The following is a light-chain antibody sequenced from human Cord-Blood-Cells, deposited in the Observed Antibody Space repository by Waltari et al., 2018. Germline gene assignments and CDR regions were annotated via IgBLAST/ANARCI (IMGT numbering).Light chain of an antibody. CDR3: CSYAGSYTRWV. J-gene: IGLJ3*02. CDR2: DVS. Sequence: QSALTQPRSVSGSPGQSVTISCTGTRSDVGGYNYVSWYQQHPGKAPKLMIYDVSKRPSGVPDRFSGSKSGNTASLTISGLQAEDEADYYCCSYAGSYTRWVFGGGTKLTVL. CDR1: RSDVGGYNY. V-gene: IGLV2-11*01.